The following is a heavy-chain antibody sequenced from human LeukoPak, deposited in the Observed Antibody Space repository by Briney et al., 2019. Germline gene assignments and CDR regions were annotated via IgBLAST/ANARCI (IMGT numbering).Heavy chain of an antibody. CDR1: GFTFSRNG. Sequence: GGSPRLSCAASGFTFSRNGMHWVRQTPGKGLEWVAVISYDGSNVYYGDSVEGRFTISRDNSKNTLYLQMNSLRAEDTAVYYCAKIAVASPFFDYWGQGTLVTVSS. CDR3: AKIAVASPFFDY. J-gene: IGHJ4*02. D-gene: IGHD6-19*01. V-gene: IGHV3-30*18. CDR2: ISYDGSNV.